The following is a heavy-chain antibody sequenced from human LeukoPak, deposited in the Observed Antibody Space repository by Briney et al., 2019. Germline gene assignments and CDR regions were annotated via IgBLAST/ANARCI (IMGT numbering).Heavy chain of an antibody. D-gene: IGHD2-15*01. CDR1: GYIFTSYW. J-gene: IGHJ5*02. CDR2: IYPGDSDT. V-gene: IGHV5-51*01. CDR3: ATVVVVDAHPRWFDR. Sequence: KDGASLQISCKGSGYIFTSYWIGWVRQLPGKGLEWMGIIYPGDSDTRYSPSFKGQVTISADKSINTAYLQWSSLKASDTAMYYCATVVVVDAHPRWFDRWGQGTLVTVSS.